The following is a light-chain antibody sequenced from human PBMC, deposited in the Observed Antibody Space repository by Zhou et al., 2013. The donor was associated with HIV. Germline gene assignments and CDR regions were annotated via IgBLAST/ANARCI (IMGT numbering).Light chain of an antibody. Sequence: EIVLTQSPGTLSLSPGDRATLSCRASQSVINNDLAWYLLKPGQAPRLLIFRASRRATGISDRFSGSGSGTDFTLTISNLEPEDFAMYYCQQYGSSPATFGLGTKVDIK. CDR3: QQYGSSPAT. CDR2: RAS. J-gene: IGKJ1*01. CDR1: QSVINND. V-gene: IGKV3-20*01.